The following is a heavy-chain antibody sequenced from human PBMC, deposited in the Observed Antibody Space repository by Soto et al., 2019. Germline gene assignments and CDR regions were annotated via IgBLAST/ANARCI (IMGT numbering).Heavy chain of an antibody. Sequence: SETLSLTCTVSGFSISSYYWSWIRQPPGKGLEWIGYVSYSGNTNYNPSLKSRATISVDTSRNQFSLKMNSVTAADTAVYYCARSSLAATGKHYYFENWGQGTLVTVSS. J-gene: IGHJ4*02. CDR1: GFSISSYY. D-gene: IGHD6-6*01. CDR3: ARSSLAATGKHYYFEN. CDR2: VSYSGNT. V-gene: IGHV4-59*01.